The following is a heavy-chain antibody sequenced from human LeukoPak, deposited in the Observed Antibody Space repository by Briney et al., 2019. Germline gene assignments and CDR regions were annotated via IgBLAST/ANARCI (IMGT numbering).Heavy chain of an antibody. V-gene: IGHV4-4*02. Sequence: SETLSLTCAVSGGSISGSNWWNWVRQPPGEGLEWGGEIHRSGKSNYNPSLKSLVTRSIDKSTNHFSVQMRTVTAAETAMYYCARDSPAYCTYGKCYHWWFDLWGRGTLVTVSS. CDR3: ARDSPAYCTYGKCYHWWFDL. D-gene: IGHD2-8*01. CDR2: IHRSGKS. CDR1: GGSISGSNW. J-gene: IGHJ2*01.